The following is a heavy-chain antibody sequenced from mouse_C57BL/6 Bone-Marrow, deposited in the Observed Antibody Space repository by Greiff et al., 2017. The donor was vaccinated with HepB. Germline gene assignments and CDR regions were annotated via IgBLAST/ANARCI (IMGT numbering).Heavy chain of an antibody. CDR1: GYTFTSYG. CDR2: IYPRSGNT. V-gene: IGHV1-81*01. D-gene: IGHD3-3*01. Sequence: VQLQQSGAELARPGASVKLSCKASGYTFTSYGISWVKQRTGQGLEWIGEIYPRSGNTYYNEKFKGKATLTADKSSSTAYMALRSLTSEDSAVYFCARERDDWYFDVWGTGTTVTVSS. CDR3: ARERDDWYFDV. J-gene: IGHJ1*03.